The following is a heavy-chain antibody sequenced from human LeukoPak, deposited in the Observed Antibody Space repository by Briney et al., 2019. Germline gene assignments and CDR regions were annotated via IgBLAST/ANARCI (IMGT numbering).Heavy chain of an antibody. Sequence: GASVKVSCKASGYTFTSYDINWVRQATGQGLEWMGWMNPNSGNTGYAQKFRGRVTMTRNTSISTAYMELSSLRSEDTAVYDCARAATMFQGVIITTLRYYYRDVWGKGTPVTVSS. CDR1: GYTFTSYD. D-gene: IGHD3-10*01. J-gene: IGHJ6*03. CDR3: ARAATMFQGVIITTLRYYYRDV. CDR2: MNPNSGNT. V-gene: IGHV1-8*01.